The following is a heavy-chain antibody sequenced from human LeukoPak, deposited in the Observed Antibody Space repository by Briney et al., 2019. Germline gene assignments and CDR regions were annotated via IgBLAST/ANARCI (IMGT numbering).Heavy chain of an antibody. CDR1: GGSFSSHY. CDR3: ARSAYSSPTYYFDY. J-gene: IGHJ4*02. V-gene: IGHV4-59*11. Sequence: PSETLSLTCTVSGGSFSSHYWSWIRQPPGKGLEWIGYIYHSGSTNYNPSLKSRVTVSADTSKNQFSLKLSSVTAADTAVYYCARSAYSSPTYYFDYWGQGTLVTVSS. CDR2: IYHSGST. D-gene: IGHD5-18*01.